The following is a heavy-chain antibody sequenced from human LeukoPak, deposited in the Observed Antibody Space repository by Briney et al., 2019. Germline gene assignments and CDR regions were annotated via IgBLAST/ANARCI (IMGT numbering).Heavy chain of an antibody. J-gene: IGHJ4*02. Sequence: GGSLRLSCAASGFTVSSNYMSWVRQAPGKGLEWVANIKQDGSEKYYVDSVKGRFTISRDNAKNSLYLQMNSLRAEDTAVYYCASGWYYFDYWGQGTLVTVSS. V-gene: IGHV3-7*01. CDR2: IKQDGSEK. D-gene: IGHD6-19*01. CDR3: ASGWYYFDY. CDR1: GFTVSSNY.